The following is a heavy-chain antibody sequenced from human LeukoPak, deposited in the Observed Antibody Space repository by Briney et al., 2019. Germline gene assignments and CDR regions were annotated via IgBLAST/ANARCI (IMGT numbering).Heavy chain of an antibody. Sequence: GSLRLSCAASGFTVSSNYMSWVRQPPGKGLEWIGEINHSGSTNYNPSLKSRVTISVDTSKNQFSLKLSSVTAADTAVYYCARGFRSGYYPTFDYWGQGTLVTVSS. D-gene: IGHD3-3*01. CDR2: INHSGST. J-gene: IGHJ4*02. CDR1: GFTVSSNY. CDR3: ARGFRSGYYPTFDY. V-gene: IGHV4-34*01.